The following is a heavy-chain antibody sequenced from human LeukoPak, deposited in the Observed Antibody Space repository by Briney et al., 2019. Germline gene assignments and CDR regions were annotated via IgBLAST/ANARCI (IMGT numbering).Heavy chain of an antibody. Sequence: SETLSLTCTVSGGSISSYYWSWIRQPPGKGLEWIGYIYYSGSTNYNPSLKSRVTISVDTSKNQFSLKLSSVTAADTAVYYCARDFDYYDSSGYHYYYYYGMDVWGQGTTVTVSS. CDR1: GGSISSYY. CDR3: ARDFDYYDSSGYHYYYYYGMDV. V-gene: IGHV4-59*12. D-gene: IGHD3-22*01. CDR2: IYYSGST. J-gene: IGHJ6*02.